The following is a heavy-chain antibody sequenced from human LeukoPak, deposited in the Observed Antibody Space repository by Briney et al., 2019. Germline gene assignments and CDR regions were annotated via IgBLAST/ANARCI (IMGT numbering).Heavy chain of an antibody. CDR3: ATIEAGIAVAGGVVH. V-gene: IGHV1-69*04. J-gene: IGHJ4*02. CDR2: VIPIIGVA. CDR1: GAIFNSYA. D-gene: IGHD6-19*01. Sequence: ASVKVSCKASGAIFNSYAISWVRQAPGQGLEWVGRVIPIIGVANYAQKFQGRVTITADKSTSTAYMELNSLRSEDTAVYYCATIEAGIAVAGGVVHWGQGTLVTVSS.